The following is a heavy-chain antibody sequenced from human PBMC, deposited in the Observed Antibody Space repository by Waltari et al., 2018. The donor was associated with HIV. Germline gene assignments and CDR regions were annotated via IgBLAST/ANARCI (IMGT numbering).Heavy chain of an antibody. Sequence: EVHLVESGGGLVQPGGSLRLSCAASGFTVSNSFMSWVRQAPGKGLELVSIMHHDGSTYNGKSVKGRLTISRDNSKNTLYLQMNSLRVEDTAVYYCARGDYRPFDYWGQGTLVTVSS. CDR2: MHHDGST. V-gene: IGHV3-66*01. CDR3: ARGDYRPFDY. J-gene: IGHJ4*02. CDR1: GFTVSNSF. D-gene: IGHD4-4*01.